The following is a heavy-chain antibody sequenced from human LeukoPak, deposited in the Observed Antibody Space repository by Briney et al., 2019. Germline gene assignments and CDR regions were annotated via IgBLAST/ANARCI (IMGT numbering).Heavy chain of an antibody. V-gene: IGHV1-3*01. CDR3: AGAYSSGWYRY. Sequence: ASVKVSCTASGYTFTSYAMHWVRQAPGQRLEWMGWINAGNGNTKYSQKFQGRVTITRDTSASTAYMELSSLRSEDTAVYYCAGAYSSGWYRYWGQGTLVTVSS. CDR2: INAGNGNT. CDR1: GYTFTSYA. J-gene: IGHJ4*02. D-gene: IGHD6-19*01.